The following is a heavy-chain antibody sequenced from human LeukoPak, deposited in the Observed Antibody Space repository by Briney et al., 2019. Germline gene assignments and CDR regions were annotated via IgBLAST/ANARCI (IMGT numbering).Heavy chain of an antibody. CDR2: INHSGST. J-gene: IGHJ4*02. CDR3: ARAGGYCGGDCYSV. D-gene: IGHD2-21*02. V-gene: IGHV4-34*01. CDR1: GGSISSYY. Sequence: PSETLSLTCTVSGGSISSYYWSWIRQPPGKGLEWIGEINHSGSTNYNPSLKSRVTISVDTSKNQFSLKLSSVTAADTAVYYCARAGGYCGGDCYSVWGQGTLVTVSS.